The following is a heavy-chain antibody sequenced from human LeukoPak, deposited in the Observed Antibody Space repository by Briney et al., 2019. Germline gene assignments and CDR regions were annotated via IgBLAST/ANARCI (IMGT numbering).Heavy chain of an antibody. CDR3: ARDQLGYSYGYGGFDY. V-gene: IGHV4-39*02. CDR1: GGSISSSSHY. CDR2: IYFSGST. D-gene: IGHD5-18*01. Sequence: SETLSLTCTVSGGSISSSSHYWGWIRQPPGKGLEWIGRIYFSGSTSYNPTLESRVTISVDTSKNQFSLKLSSVTAADTAVYYCARDQLGYSYGYGGFDYWGQGTLVTVSS. J-gene: IGHJ4*02.